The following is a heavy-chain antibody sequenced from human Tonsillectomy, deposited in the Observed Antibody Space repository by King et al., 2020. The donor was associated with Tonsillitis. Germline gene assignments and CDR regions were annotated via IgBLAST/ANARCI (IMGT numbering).Heavy chain of an antibody. CDR3: AEGRTADLDFDS. Sequence: QLVQSGAEVKKPGSSVKVSCKASGGTFSIYAITWVRQAPGQGLEWMGRIIPSLGLPNYAQKFQGRVTITADKSTSTASMELSSLRSEDTAVYYWAEGRTADLDFDSWGQGTLVTVSS. J-gene: IGHJ4*02. D-gene: IGHD2-21*02. CDR2: IIPSLGLP. V-gene: IGHV1-69*09. CDR1: GGTFSIYA.